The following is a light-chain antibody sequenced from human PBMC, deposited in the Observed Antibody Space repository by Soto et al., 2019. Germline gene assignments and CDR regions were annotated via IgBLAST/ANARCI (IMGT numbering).Light chain of an antibody. J-gene: IGLJ3*02. CDR3: QAYDYSLTASV. CDR2: GNR. V-gene: IGLV1-40*01. CDR1: SSNLGAGYD. Sequence: QSVLTHPPSVSGAPGQSVTLSCTGNSSNLGAGYDVHWYQQLPGAAHKLVIFGNRNRPSGVPERFTGSKSGTSASLAITGIQAEDEADYYCQAYDYSLTASVFGGGTKVTVL.